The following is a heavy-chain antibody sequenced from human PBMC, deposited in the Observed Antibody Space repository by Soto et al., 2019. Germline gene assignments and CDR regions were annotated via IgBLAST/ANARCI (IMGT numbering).Heavy chain of an antibody. V-gene: IGHV3-23*04. D-gene: IGHD6-19*01. CDR1: GFTFSSYA. CDR3: AKDKRSRYSSGWLGDYFDY. Sequence: EVQLVETGGGLIQPGVSLRLSCAASGFTFSSYAMSWVRQAPGKGLEWVSAISGSGGSTYYADSVKGRFTISRDNSKNTLYLQMNSLRAEDTAVYYCAKDKRSRYSSGWLGDYFDYWGQGTLVTVSS. CDR2: ISGSGGST. J-gene: IGHJ4*02.